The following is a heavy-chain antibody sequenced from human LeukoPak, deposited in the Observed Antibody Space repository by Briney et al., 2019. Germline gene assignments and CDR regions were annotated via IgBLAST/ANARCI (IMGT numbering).Heavy chain of an antibody. D-gene: IGHD5-18*01. CDR2: ISSSAGTT. Sequence: GGSLRLSCAASGFTFSSYEMNWVREAPGKRLEWVSYISSSAGTTYYADSVKGRFTISRDNANNSLYLQMNSLRAEDTAVYFCARQQQQLWYDWGQGTLVTVSS. J-gene: IGHJ4*02. CDR3: ARQQQQLWYD. CDR1: GFTFSSYE. V-gene: IGHV3-48*03.